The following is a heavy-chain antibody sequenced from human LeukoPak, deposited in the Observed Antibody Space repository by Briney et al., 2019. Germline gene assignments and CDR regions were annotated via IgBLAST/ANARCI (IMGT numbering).Heavy chain of an antibody. CDR2: ISAYNGNT. Sequence: GASVKVSCKASGYSFTTYGIRWVRQAPGQGRDGMGWISAYNGNTNYAQTLQGRVTITTDTSTRTAYMELRSLRYDDTAVYYCARDMIAARPNWFDPWGQGTLVTVSS. J-gene: IGHJ5*02. CDR3: ARDMIAARPNWFDP. V-gene: IGHV1-18*01. CDR1: GYSFTTYG. D-gene: IGHD6-6*01.